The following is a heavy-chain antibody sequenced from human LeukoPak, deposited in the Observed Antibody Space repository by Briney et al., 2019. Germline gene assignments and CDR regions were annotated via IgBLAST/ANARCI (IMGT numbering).Heavy chain of an antibody. V-gene: IGHV4-30-4*01. CDR3: ASSTYYYDSNGYRGAFDL. D-gene: IGHD3-22*01. CDR2: IFYSGST. Sequence: PSETLSLTCTVSGGSINSRDHFWSWIRQPPGKGLEWIGYIFYSGSTHYNPSLKSRVTISIDTSKNRFSLKLRSVTAADTAVYYCASSTYYYDSNGYRGAFDLWGRGTMVTASS. CDR1: GGSINSRDHF. J-gene: IGHJ3*01.